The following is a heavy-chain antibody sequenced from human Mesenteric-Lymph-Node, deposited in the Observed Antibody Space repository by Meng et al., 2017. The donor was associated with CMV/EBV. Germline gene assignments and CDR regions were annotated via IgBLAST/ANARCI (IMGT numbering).Heavy chain of an antibody. D-gene: IGHD3-22*01. Sequence: SETLSLTCTVSGGSISSAGYYWSWIRQHPGKGLEWIGYIYYSGTTYYNPSLKSRVTISVDTSKNQFSLRLSSVTAADTAVYYCARVHYYDSSGYTWGWFDPWGQGTPVTVSS. J-gene: IGHJ5*02. CDR3: ARVHYYDSSGYTWGWFDP. CDR2: IYYSGTT. V-gene: IGHV4-31*03. CDR1: GGSISSAGYY.